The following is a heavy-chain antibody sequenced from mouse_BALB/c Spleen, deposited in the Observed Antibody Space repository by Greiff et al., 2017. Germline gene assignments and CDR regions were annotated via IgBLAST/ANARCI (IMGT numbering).Heavy chain of an antibody. V-gene: IGHV5-17*02. CDR3: ARDYGPFDY. Sequence: EVQVVESGGGLVQPGGSLKLSCAASGFTFSSFGMHWVRQAPEKGLEWVAYISSGSSTIYYADTVKGRFTISRDNPKNTLFLQMTSLRSEDTAMYYCARDYGPFDYWGQGTTLTVSS. D-gene: IGHD1-1*01. CDR2: ISSGSSTI. J-gene: IGHJ2*01. CDR1: GFTFSSFG.